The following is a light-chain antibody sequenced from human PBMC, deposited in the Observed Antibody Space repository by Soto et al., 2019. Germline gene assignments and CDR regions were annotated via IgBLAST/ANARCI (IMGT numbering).Light chain of an antibody. Sequence: EVVLTQSPPSMPVTLGPPASISCRSSQSLLYCDGKSSLNWFQQRPGQPPRRLIFRFSSRDPGVPDRFSGSGSGTDFTLTISRVEAEDVGVYYCMQGTHWGETFGQGAKVDTK. CDR3: MQGTHWGET. CDR1: QSLLYCDGKSS. J-gene: IGKJ1*01. CDR2: RFS. V-gene: IGKV2-30*01.